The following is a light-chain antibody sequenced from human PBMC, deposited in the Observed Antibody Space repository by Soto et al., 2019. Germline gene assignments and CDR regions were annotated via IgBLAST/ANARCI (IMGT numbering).Light chain of an antibody. Sequence: ERVMTQSPTTLSVSPGGRATLSCRASQSVSSNLAWYQQKHGQAPRLLIYGASTRATGIPARFSGSGYGTEFNLTISSLQSEDFAVYDCQQYNNWPRTFGGGTKVDIK. CDR3: QQYNNWPRT. CDR2: GAS. J-gene: IGKJ4*01. CDR1: QSVSSN. V-gene: IGKV3-15*01.